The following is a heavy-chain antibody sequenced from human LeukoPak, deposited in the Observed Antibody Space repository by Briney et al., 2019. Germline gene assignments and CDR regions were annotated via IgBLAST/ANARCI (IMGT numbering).Heavy chain of an antibody. J-gene: IGHJ4*02. CDR2: IKQDGSKK. D-gene: IGHD5-24*01. V-gene: IGHV3-7*04. CDR3: TRVGYIDEGIDY. Sequence: GGSLRLSCVASGFPFSCYWMTWVRQAPGKGLEWVANIKQDGSKKSYVDSVKGRFTISRDNAKNSLYLQMNSLRAEDTAIYYCTRVGYIDEGIDYWGQGTLVTVSS. CDR1: GFPFSCYW.